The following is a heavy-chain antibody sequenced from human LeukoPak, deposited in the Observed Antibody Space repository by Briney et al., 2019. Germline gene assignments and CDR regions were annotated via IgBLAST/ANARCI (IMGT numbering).Heavy chain of an antibody. CDR1: GYTFVDYY. Sequence: ASVKVSCTASGYTFVDYYMHWVRQAPGQGLEWMGWIHPNSGATNSAQKFQGRVTMTRDTSISTAYMDLSRLRSDDTAVYYCARGTRIAAAGIDYWGQGTLVTVSS. CDR3: ARGTRIAAAGIDY. CDR2: IHPNSGAT. D-gene: IGHD6-13*01. J-gene: IGHJ4*02. V-gene: IGHV1-2*02.